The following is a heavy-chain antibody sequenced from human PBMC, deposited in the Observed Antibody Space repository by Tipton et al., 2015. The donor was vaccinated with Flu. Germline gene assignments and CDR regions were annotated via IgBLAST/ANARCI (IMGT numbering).Heavy chain of an antibody. CDR2: ISHSGRT. CDR1: DYSISSGYY. J-gene: IGHJ4*02. V-gene: IGHV4-38-2*02. D-gene: IGHD3-10*01. Sequence: GLVKPSETLSLICTASDYSISSGYYWGWIRQPPGKGLEWIGCISHSGRTYYNPSLKSRVTISVDTAKNQFSQRLSSVTAADTAVYYCARSTYHYGSGSSDYWGQGTLVTVSS. CDR3: ARSTYHYGSGSSDY.